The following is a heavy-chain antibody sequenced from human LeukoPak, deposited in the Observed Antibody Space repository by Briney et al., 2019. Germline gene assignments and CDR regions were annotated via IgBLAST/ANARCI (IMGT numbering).Heavy chain of an antibody. CDR1: GYTFTGYY. J-gene: IGHJ5*02. CDR2: INPNSGGT. CDR3: ARQMWERGGWFDP. D-gene: IGHD1-26*01. Sequence: ASVKVSCKASGYTFTGYYMHWVRQAPGQGLEWMGWINPNSGGTNYAQKFQGRVTMTRDTSLSTAYMELSRLRSDETAGYYCARQMWERGGWFDPWGQGTLVTVSS. V-gene: IGHV1-2*02.